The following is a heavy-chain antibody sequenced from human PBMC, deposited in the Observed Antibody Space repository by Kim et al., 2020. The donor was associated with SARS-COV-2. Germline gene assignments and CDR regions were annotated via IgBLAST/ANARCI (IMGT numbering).Heavy chain of an antibody. Sequence: GESLKISCKGSGYSFTSYWISWVRQMPGKGLEWMGRIDPSDSYTNYSPSFQGHVTISADKSISTAYLQWSSLKASDTAMYYCASGEYSYGDYYGMDVWGQGTTVTVSS. CDR1: GYSFTSYW. CDR3: ASGEYSYGDYYGMDV. D-gene: IGHD5-18*01. V-gene: IGHV5-10-1*01. CDR2: IDPSDSYT. J-gene: IGHJ6*02.